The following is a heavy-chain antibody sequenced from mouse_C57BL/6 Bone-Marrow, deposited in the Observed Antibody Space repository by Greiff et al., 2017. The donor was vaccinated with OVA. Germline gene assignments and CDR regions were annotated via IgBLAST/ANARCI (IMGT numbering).Heavy chain of an antibody. D-gene: IGHD2-5*01. Sequence: QVQLQQPGAELVRPGSSVKLSCKASGYTFTSYWMHWVKQRPIQGLEWIGNIDPSDSETHYNQKFKDKATLTVDKSSSTAYMQLSSLTSEDSAVYYCARLDYSNGDYWGQGTTLTVSS. J-gene: IGHJ2*01. CDR1: GYTFTSYW. CDR3: ARLDYSNGDY. CDR2: IDPSDSET. V-gene: IGHV1-52*01.